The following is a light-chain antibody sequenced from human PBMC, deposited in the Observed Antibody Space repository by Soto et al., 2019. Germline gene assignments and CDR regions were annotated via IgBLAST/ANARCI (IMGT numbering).Light chain of an antibody. J-gene: IGKJ4*01. CDR1: QSVSSSY. V-gene: IGKV3-20*01. CDR2: GAS. CDR3: HQYDSSPLT. Sequence: EIVLTQSPGTLSLSPGERATLSCRASQSVSSSYLAWYQQKPGQAPRLLIDGASSRATGIPDRFSGSGSGTDFTLTISRLEPEDCAVYYCHQYDSSPLTFGGGSKVEIK.